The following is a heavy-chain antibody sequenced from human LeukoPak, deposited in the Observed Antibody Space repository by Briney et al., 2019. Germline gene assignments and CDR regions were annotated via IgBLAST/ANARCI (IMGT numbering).Heavy chain of an antibody. CDR3: ARDRIAAAGTDYDY. V-gene: IGHV3-7*01. CDR2: IKGDESAK. CDR1: GFTFSSYW. J-gene: IGHJ4*02. D-gene: IGHD6-13*01. Sequence: QPGGSLRLSCAASGFTFSSYWMTWIRQAPGKGLEWVANIKGDESAKYYVDSVKGRFTISRDNAYNSLYLQMNSLRAEDTAVYYCARDRIAAAGTDYDYWGQGALVTVSS.